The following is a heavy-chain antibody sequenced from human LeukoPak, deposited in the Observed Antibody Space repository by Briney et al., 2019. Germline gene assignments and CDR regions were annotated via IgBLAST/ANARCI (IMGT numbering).Heavy chain of an antibody. D-gene: IGHD4-17*01. CDR3: ARVDYGDYFWFDP. J-gene: IGHJ5*02. Sequence: GGSLRLSCAASGFTFSTAWMSWVRQAPGKGLEWVSVIYSGGSTYYADSVKGRFTISRDNSKNTLYLQMNSLRAEDTAVYYCARVDYGDYFWFDPWGQGTLVTVSS. CDR1: GFTFSTAW. CDR2: IYSGGST. V-gene: IGHV3-66*01.